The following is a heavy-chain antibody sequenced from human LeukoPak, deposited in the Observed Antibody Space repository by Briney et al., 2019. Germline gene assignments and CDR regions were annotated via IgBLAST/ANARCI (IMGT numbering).Heavy chain of an antibody. J-gene: IGHJ4*02. CDR1: GFTFSSYW. Sequence: GGSLRLSCAASGFTFSSYWMSWVRQAPGKGLEWVANIKQDGSEKYYVDSVKGRFTISRDNAKNSLCLQMNSLRAEDTAVYYCARDGAGLLWFGESPPFDYWGQGTLVTVSS. V-gene: IGHV3-7*01. CDR3: ARDGAGLLWFGESPPFDY. CDR2: IKQDGSEK. D-gene: IGHD3-10*01.